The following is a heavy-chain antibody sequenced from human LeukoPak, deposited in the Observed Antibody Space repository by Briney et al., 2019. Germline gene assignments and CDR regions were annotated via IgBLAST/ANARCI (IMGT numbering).Heavy chain of an antibody. CDR3: MTELLGY. J-gene: IGHJ4*02. D-gene: IGHD1-14*01. Sequence: GGSLRLSCAASGFSFSSYWMTWVRQAPGRGLEFVANIRGDGDEKYYMDSMKGRLTISRDNAKNSLFLQMSGLRAEDTAVYYCMTELLGYRGQGTLVTVSS. CDR2: IRGDGDEK. CDR1: GFSFSSYW. V-gene: IGHV3-7*03.